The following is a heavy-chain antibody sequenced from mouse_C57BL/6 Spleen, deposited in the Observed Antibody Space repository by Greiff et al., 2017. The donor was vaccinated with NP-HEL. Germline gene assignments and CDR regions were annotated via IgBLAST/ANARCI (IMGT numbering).Heavy chain of an antibody. CDR2: IDPSDSYT. CDR3: ARGGTAQATGAY. J-gene: IGHJ3*01. CDR1: GYTFTSYW. Sequence: QVQLQQPGAELVKPGASVKLSCKASGYTFTSYWMQWVNQRPGQGLEWIGEIDPSDSYTNYNQKFKGKATLTVDTSSSTAYMQLSSLTSEDSAVYYCARGGTAQATGAYWGQGTLVTVSA. V-gene: IGHV1-50*01. D-gene: IGHD3-2*02.